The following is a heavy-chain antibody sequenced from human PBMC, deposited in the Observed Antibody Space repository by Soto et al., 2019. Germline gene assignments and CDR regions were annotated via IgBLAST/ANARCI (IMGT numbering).Heavy chain of an antibody. CDR2: IIPILGIA. Sequence: SVKVSCKASGGTFSSYTISWVRQAPGQGLEWMGRIIPILGIANYAQKFQGRVTITADKSTSTAYMELSSLRSAGTAVYYCARGVSPAYCSGCSCYLTVEKVYYFDYWGHGSLVTVSS. V-gene: IGHV1-69*02. CDR3: ARGVSPAYCSGCSCYLTVEKVYYFDY. CDR1: GGTFSSYT. D-gene: IGHD2-15*01. J-gene: IGHJ4*01.